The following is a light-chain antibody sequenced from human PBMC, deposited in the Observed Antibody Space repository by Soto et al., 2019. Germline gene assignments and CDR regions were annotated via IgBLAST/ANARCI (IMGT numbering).Light chain of an antibody. Sequence: QSVLNQAPSASGTPGQRVTISCSGSSSNIGRHAVYWYQQVPGSAPRLVMYKNNQRPSGVPDRFSGSKSGTSASLAISGLRSEDEADYHCAAMDDYRSGPVFGGGTKLTVL. V-gene: IGLV1-47*01. CDR3: AAMDDYRSGPV. CDR1: SSNIGRHA. CDR2: KNN. J-gene: IGLJ3*02.